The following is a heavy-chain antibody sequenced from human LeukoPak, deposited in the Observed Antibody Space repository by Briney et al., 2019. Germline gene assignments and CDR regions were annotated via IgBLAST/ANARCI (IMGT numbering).Heavy chain of an antibody. D-gene: IGHD3-22*01. CDR1: GFTFSTYA. V-gene: IGHV3-30*02. J-gene: IGHJ1*01. CDR2: IRYDGSNK. Sequence: PGGSLRLSCAASGFTFSTYAMHWVRQAPGKGLEWVAFIRYDGSNKYYADSVKGRFTISRDNSKNTLYLQMNSLRVEDTAVYYCAKVRDSHGYYYEDFQHWGQGTLVTVSS. CDR3: AKVRDSHGYYYEDFQH.